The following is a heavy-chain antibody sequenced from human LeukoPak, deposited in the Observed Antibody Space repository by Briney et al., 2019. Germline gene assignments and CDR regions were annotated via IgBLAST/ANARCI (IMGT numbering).Heavy chain of an antibody. CDR3: ARQTRIAAAGGKFDP. D-gene: IGHD6-13*01. CDR1: GGSISSSSYY. CDR2: IYYSGST. V-gene: IGHV4-39*01. Sequence: SETLSLTCTVSGGSISSSSYYWGWIRQPPGKGLEWIGSIYYSGSTYYNPSLKSRVTISVDTSKNQFSLKLSSVTAADTAVYYCARQTRIAAAGGKFDPWGQGTLVTVSS. J-gene: IGHJ5*02.